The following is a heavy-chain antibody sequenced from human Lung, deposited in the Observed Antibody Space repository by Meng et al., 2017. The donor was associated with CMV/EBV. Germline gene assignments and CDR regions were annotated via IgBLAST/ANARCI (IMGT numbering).Heavy chain of an antibody. J-gene: IGHJ3*02. V-gene: IGHV3-21*01. CDR1: GFTFSSYS. D-gene: IGHD3-22*01. CDR2: ISSSSSYI. CDR3: ARDSGYYYDAFDI. Sequence: GGSLRLSCAASGFTFSSYSMNWVRQAPGKGLEWVSSISSSSSYIYYADSVKGRFTISRDNAKNSLYLQMNSLRAEDTAVYYCARDSGYYYDAFDIWGQGAMVTVSS.